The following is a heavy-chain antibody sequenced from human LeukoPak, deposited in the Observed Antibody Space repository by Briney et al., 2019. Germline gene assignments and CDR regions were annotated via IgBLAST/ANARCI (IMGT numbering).Heavy chain of an antibody. V-gene: IGHV3-9*01. CDR3: ARGAAGTQYFQH. D-gene: IGHD6-13*01. CDR1: GLTFDDYA. CDR2: ISWNSGSI. J-gene: IGHJ1*01. Sequence: PGRSLRLSCAASGLTFDDYAMHWVRQAPGKGLEWVSGISWNSGSIGYADSVKGRFTISRDNAKNSLYLQMNSLRAEDTALYYCARGAAGTQYFQHWGQGTLVTVSS.